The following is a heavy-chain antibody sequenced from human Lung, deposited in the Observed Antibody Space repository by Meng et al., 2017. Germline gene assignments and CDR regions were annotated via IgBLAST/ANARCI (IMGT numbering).Heavy chain of an antibody. Sequence: QEQLQQSAPVLVKPSQILSRPWSTAGDSVSSNRAAWNWIRQSPSRGLEWLGRTYYRSKWYSDYATSVRSRITINADTSKNQFSLQLNSLTPEDTAVYYCTGVGHKNWFDSWGQGTLVTVSS. J-gene: IGHJ5*01. CDR3: TGVGHKNWFDS. D-gene: IGHD2-21*01. CDR2: TYYRSKWYS. V-gene: IGHV6-1*01. CDR1: GDSVSSNRAA.